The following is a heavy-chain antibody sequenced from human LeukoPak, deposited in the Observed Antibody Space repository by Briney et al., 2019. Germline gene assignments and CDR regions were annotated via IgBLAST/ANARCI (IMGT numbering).Heavy chain of an antibody. CDR2: IYSAGST. CDR1: GFTFSIYW. CDR3: TGDLYNYGY. D-gene: IGHD5-18*01. J-gene: IGHJ4*02. V-gene: IGHV3-53*01. Sequence: GGSLRLSCAASGFTFSIYWMHWVRQAPGKGLEWVSVIYSAGSTYYADSVKGRFTISRDNSKNTLYLQMNSLRAEDTAVYYCTGDLYNYGYWGQGTLVTVSS.